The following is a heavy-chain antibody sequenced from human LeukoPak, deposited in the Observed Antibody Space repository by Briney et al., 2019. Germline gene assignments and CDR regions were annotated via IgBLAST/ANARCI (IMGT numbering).Heavy chain of an antibody. CDR1: GGSISSSSYY. CDR2: IYYSGST. D-gene: IGHD5-24*01. J-gene: IGHJ4*02. Sequence: PSETLSLTCTVSGGSISSSSYYWGWIRQPPGKGLEWIGSIYYSGSTYYNPSLKSRVTISVDTSKNQFSLKLSSVTAADTAAYYCARWLQLTHYFDYWGQGTLVTVSS. V-gene: IGHV4-39*01. CDR3: ARWLQLTHYFDY.